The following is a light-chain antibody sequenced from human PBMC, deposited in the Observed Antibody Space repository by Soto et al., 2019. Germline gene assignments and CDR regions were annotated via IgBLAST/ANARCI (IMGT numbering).Light chain of an antibody. Sequence: DIQMTQSPSSVSASVGDRVTITCRASQDISSWLAWYQQKPGKAPKLLIYATSILQSAVPSRFSGSGSGTDFTLTISSLQPEDFATYYFQQANSFPWTFGRGTKVEVK. CDR3: QQANSFPWT. CDR1: QDISSW. CDR2: ATS. J-gene: IGKJ1*01. V-gene: IGKV1-12*01.